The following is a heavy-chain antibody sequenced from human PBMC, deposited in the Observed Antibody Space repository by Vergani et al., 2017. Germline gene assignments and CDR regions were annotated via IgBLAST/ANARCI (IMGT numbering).Heavy chain of an antibody. CDR3: ATKSCGTPGCQIGYFRE. CDR1: GFTFSYYG. V-gene: IGHV3-30*03. CDR2: ISYDGTQK. Sequence: QVHLVESGGGVVQPGRSLRLSCVVSGFTFSYYGMHWVRQAPGKGLEWVAVISYDGTQKYYADSVKGRFTISRDNSKSTIYLQMNSLRTEDTAVYYCATKSCGTPGCQIGYFREWGQGTLVTVSS. D-gene: IGHD2-21*01. J-gene: IGHJ1*01.